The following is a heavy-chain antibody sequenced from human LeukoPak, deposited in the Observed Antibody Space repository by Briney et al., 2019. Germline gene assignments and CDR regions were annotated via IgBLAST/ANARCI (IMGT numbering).Heavy chain of an antibody. Sequence: KSSETLSLTCTVSGGSISSYYWSWIRQPPGKGLEWIGSIYHSGSTYYNPSLKSRVTISVDTSKNQFSLKLSSVTAADTAVYYCAGRIGATLSYYDYMDVWGKGTTVSISS. CDR3: AGRIGATLSYYDYMDV. CDR1: GGSISSYY. D-gene: IGHD2-15*01. J-gene: IGHJ6*03. V-gene: IGHV4-59*04. CDR2: IYHSGST.